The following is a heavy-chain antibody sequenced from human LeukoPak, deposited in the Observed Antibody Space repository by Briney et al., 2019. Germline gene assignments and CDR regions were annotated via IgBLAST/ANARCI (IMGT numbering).Heavy chain of an antibody. Sequence: GGSRRLACAASGFTFSSYWMSWVRQAPGKGLEWVANIKHDGSEKYYVDSVKGRFTISRDNAKNSMYLQMNSLRAEDTAVYYCARLLRIPYYYYVMDVWGQGTTVTVSS. D-gene: IGHD2-21*02. CDR1: GFTFSSYW. CDR3: ARLLRIPYYYYVMDV. V-gene: IGHV3-7*01. J-gene: IGHJ6*02. CDR2: IKHDGSEK.